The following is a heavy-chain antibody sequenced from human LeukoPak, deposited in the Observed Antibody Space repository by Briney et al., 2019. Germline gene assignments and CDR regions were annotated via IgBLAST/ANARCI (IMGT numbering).Heavy chain of an antibody. V-gene: IGHV3-21*06. D-gene: IGHD1-26*01. CDR2: ISSSSTYI. CDR1: GFTFSSYS. CDR3: ARDGVAELMSALDY. Sequence: GGSLRLSCAASGFTFSSYSMNWVRQAPGKGLEWVSFISSSSTYIYYAVSLKGRFTISRDNAKNSLYLQMNSLRAEDTAVYYCARDGVAELMSALDYWGQGILVTVSS. J-gene: IGHJ4*02.